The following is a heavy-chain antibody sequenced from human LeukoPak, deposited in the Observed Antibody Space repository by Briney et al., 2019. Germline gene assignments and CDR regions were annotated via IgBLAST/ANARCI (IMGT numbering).Heavy chain of an antibody. D-gene: IGHD2-15*01. V-gene: IGHV1-18*01. J-gene: IGHJ6*03. CDR1: GYTFTSYG. CDR2: ISAYNGNT. Sequence: GASVKVSCKASGYTFTSYGISWVRQAPGQGLEWMGGISAYNGNTNYAQKLQGRVTMTTDTSTSTAYMELRSLRSDDTAVYYCARRGPVCSGGSCYYYYYMDVWGKGTTVTVSS. CDR3: ARRGPVCSGGSCYYYYYMDV.